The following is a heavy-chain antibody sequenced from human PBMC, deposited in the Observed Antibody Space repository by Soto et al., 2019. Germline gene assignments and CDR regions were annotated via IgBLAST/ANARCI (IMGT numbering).Heavy chain of an antibody. CDR1: GGSVSSGSYY. Sequence: SETLSLTCTVSGGSVSSGSYYWSWIRQPPGKGLEWIGYIYYSGSTNYNPSLKSRVTISVDTSKNQFSLKLSSVTAADTAVYYCARDTLDCSSTSCSYYYYSGMDVWGQGTTVTVSS. D-gene: IGHD2-2*01. J-gene: IGHJ6*02. CDR2: IYYSGST. CDR3: ARDTLDCSSTSCSYYYYSGMDV. V-gene: IGHV4-61*01.